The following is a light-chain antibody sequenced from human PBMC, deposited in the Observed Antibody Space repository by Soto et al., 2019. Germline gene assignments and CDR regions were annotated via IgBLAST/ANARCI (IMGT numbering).Light chain of an antibody. V-gene: IGKV1-39*01. CDR2: KAS. CDR1: QSISSY. CDR3: QQSYTTLWT. J-gene: IGKJ1*01. Sequence: IEMTQSPSSLSASVGDRVTITCRASQSISSYLNWYQQKPGKAPKLLIYKASSLDSGVPYRFSGSGSATDFTLTISSLQPEDFATYYCQQSYTTLWTFGQGTKVDIK.